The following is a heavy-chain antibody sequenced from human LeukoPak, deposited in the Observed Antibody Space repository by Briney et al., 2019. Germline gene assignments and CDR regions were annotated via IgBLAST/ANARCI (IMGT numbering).Heavy chain of an antibody. CDR2: FDPEDGET. CDR1: GYTLTELS. Sequence: ASVKVSCKVSGYTLTELSMHWVRQAPGKGLEWMGGFDPEDGETIYAQKFQGRVTMTGDTSTDTAYMEVSSLRSEDTAVYYCATPVFGYCSGGSCYLGAFDIWGQGTMVTVSS. CDR3: ATPVFGYCSGGSCYLGAFDI. J-gene: IGHJ3*02. V-gene: IGHV1-24*01. D-gene: IGHD2-15*01.